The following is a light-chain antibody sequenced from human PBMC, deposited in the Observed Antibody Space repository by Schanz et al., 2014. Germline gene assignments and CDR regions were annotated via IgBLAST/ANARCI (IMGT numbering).Light chain of an antibody. CDR1: QSVSSSY. CDR3: QQYNNWPLT. CDR2: GAS. J-gene: IGKJ4*01. Sequence: EVVLTQSPATLSLSPGERATLSCRASQSVSSSYLAWYQQKPGQAPRLLIYGASSRATGIPDRFSGSGSGTEFTLTISSLQSEDFAVYYCQQYNNWPLTFGGGTKVEI. V-gene: IGKV3D-15*01.